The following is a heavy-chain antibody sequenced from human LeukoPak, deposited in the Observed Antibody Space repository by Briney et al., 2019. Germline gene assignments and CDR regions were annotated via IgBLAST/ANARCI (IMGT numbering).Heavy chain of an antibody. CDR2: ISSSSTYI. V-gene: IGHV3-21*01. D-gene: IGHD3-10*02. CDR3: ARDLVRGVVDY. J-gene: IGHJ4*02. CDR1: GFTFSSYS. Sequence: GGSLRLSCTASGFTFSSYSMNWVRQASGKGLEWVSSISSSSTYINYADSVMGRFTISRDNAKNSLYLQMNSLRVEDTAVYYCARDLVRGVVDYWGQGTLVTVSS.